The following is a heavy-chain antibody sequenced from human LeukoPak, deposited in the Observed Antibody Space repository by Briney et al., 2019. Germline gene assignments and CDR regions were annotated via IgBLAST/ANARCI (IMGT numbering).Heavy chain of an antibody. J-gene: IGHJ4*02. CDR2: IYYSGST. CDR1: GGSISSYY. Sequence: SETLSLTCTVSGGSISSYYWSWIRQPPGKGLEWIGYIYYSGSTNYNPSLKSRVTISVDTSKNQFSLKLSSVTAADTAVYYCASTVTQGYFDYWGQGTLVTVSS. V-gene: IGHV4-59*01. D-gene: IGHD4-17*01. CDR3: ASTVTQGYFDY.